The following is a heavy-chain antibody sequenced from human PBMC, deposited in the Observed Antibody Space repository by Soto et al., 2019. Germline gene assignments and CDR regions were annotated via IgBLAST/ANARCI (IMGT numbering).Heavy chain of an antibody. Sequence: QVQLQQWGAGLLKPSETLSLTCAVYGGSFSGYYWCWIRQPPGKGLEWIGEINHSGSTNYNPSLKSRVALSVDTSKNQFSLKLSYVTAADTAVYYCAAAPGTTTDYWGQGTLVTVSS. CDR2: INHSGST. V-gene: IGHV4-34*01. CDR1: GGSFSGYY. CDR3: AAAPGTTTDY. D-gene: IGHD1-7*01. J-gene: IGHJ4*02.